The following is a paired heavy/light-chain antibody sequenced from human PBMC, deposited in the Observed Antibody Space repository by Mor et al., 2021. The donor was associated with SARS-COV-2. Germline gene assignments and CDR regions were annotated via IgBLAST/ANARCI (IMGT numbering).Light chain of an antibody. V-gene: IGLV2-23*02. CDR1: TNDVGTYNF. J-gene: IGLJ2*01. CDR3: CSYIGSHIPVV. Sequence: QSVLTQPASVSGSPGQSITVSCTGTTNDVGTYNFVSWYQQHPGKAPKLLIYEVNKRPSGVSPRFSGSRSGNTASLTVSGLQPEDEADYYCCSYIGSHIPVVFGGGTKLIVL. CDR2: EVN.
Heavy chain of an antibody. Sequence: QVQLVQSGGGLVKPGGSLRISCAASGFTYSDYYMSWIRQAPGRGLEWVSYISSVGSFTNYADSVKGRFTISRDNANNSLYLHMSSLRPDDTAVYYCARAAKSVVEPTFFYWGQGALVTVS. V-gene: IGHV3-11*05. CDR3: ARAAKSVVEPTFFY. CDR2: ISSVGSFT. J-gene: IGHJ4*02. D-gene: IGHD1-26*01. CDR1: GFTYSDYY.